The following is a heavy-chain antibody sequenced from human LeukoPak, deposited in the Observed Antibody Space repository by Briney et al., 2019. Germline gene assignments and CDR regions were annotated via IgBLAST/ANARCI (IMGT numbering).Heavy chain of an antibody. J-gene: IGHJ5*02. CDR1: GYTFTGYY. CDR2: INPNSGGT. Sequence: ASVKVSCKASGYTFTGYYMHWVRQAPGQGLEWMGWINPNSGGTNYAQKFQGRVIMTRDTSISTAYMELSRLRSDDTAVYYCARDGSGNWNSVWFDPWGQGTLVTVSS. V-gene: IGHV1-2*02. D-gene: IGHD1-7*01. CDR3: ARDGSGNWNSVWFDP.